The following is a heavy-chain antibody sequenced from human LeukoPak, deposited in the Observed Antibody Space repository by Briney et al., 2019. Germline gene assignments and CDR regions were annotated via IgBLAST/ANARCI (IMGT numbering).Heavy chain of an antibody. CDR1: GFIFSSYD. D-gene: IGHD1-26*01. CDR3: ARSGGSYGH. J-gene: IGHJ4*02. Sequence: GGSLRLSCAASGFIFSSYDMNWVRPAPGKGLEWVSYISSSGGTIYYADSVKGRFTSSRDNAKNSLYLQMNSLRVEDTAVYYCARSGGSYGHLGQGTLVTVSS. V-gene: IGHV3-48*03. CDR2: ISSSGGTI.